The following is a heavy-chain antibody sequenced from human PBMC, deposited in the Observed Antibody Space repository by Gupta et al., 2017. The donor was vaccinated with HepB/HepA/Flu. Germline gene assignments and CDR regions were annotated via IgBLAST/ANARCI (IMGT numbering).Heavy chain of an antibody. CDR1: GFSFSDYG. J-gene: IGHJ6*03. CDR3: AKAPTRYYYYMDV. CDR2: LSYDGGLK. V-gene: IGHV3-30*18. Sequence: QVELVESGGGVVQPGRSLRLSCAASGFSFSDYGMHWVRQAPGKGLEWVAVLSYDGGLKYYTDSVKGRFTISRDKSKKTLYLQMNRLRVEDTAVYFCAKAPTRYYYYMDVWGKGTTVTVSS.